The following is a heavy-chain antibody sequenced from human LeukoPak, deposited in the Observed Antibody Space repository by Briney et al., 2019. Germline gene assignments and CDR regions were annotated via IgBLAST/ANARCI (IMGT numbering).Heavy chain of an antibody. CDR1: GGSISSGGYY. CDR3: ARQVEYSSSFFDY. Sequence: SQTLSPTCTVSGGSISSGGYYWSWIRQPPGKGLEWIGYIYHSGSTYYNPSLKSRVTISVDRSKNQFSLKLSSVTAADTAVYYCARQVEYSSSFFDYWGQGTLVTVSS. V-gene: IGHV4-30-2*01. J-gene: IGHJ4*02. CDR2: IYHSGST. D-gene: IGHD6-6*01.